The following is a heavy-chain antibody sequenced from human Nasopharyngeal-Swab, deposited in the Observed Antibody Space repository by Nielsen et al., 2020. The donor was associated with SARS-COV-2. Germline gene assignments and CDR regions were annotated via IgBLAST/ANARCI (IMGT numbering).Heavy chain of an antibody. D-gene: IGHD3-9*01. CDR1: GFTFSSYG. J-gene: IGHJ4*02. V-gene: IGHV3-30*18. CDR3: AKAFQEPPLRYFDI. Sequence: GESLKISCAASGFTFSSYGVHWVRQAPGKGLEWVAVISYDGSNKYYADSVKGRFTISRDNSKNTLYLQMNSLRAEDTAVYYCAKAFQEPPLRYFDIWGQGTLVTVSS. CDR2: ISYDGSNK.